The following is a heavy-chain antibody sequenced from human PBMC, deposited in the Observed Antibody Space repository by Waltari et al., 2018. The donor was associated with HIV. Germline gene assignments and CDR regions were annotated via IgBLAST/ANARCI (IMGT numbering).Heavy chain of an antibody. CDR3: ARGGFYGSGSKVN. CDR1: GFTFSSHW. CDR2: IKQDGSEK. V-gene: IGHV3-7*04. Sequence: EVQLVESGGGLVQPGGSLSLSCAASGFTFSSHWLSWARRAPGKGVEWVANIKQDGSEKYYVDSVNGRFTISRDNAENSLYLKMNSLRAEDTAVYYCARGGFYGSGSKVNWGQGTLVTVSS. J-gene: IGHJ4*02. D-gene: IGHD3-10*01.